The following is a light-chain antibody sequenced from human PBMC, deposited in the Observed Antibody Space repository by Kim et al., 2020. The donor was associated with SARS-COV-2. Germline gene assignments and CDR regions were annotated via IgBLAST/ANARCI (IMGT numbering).Light chain of an antibody. J-gene: IGLJ3*02. CDR1: SGHSNYA. CDR2: VNSDGSH. Sequence: VKLTCTRSSGHSNYAIAWHQQQPEKGPRYLMKVNSDGSHTKGDGIPDRFSGSSSGAERYLAISSLQSEDEADYYCQTWGTGIQGVFGGGTKLTVL. V-gene: IGLV4-69*01. CDR3: QTWGTGIQGV.